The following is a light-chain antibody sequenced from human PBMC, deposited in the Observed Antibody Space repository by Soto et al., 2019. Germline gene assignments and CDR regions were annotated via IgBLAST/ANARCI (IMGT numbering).Light chain of an antibody. CDR1: GNDVGGYTL. CDR3: CSYTATTTYV. CDR2: DVN. J-gene: IGLJ1*01. Sequence: LTQPASVSGSPGQSISISCTGTGNDVGGYTLVSWYQQHPDKVPKLVIFDVNRRPSGVSDRFSGSKSVNAASLTISGLQAEDEADYYCCSYTATTTYVFGTGTKVTVL. V-gene: IGLV2-14*03.